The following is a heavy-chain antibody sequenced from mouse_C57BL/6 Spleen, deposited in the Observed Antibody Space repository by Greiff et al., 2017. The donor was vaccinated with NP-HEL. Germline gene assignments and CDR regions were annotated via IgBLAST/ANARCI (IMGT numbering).Heavy chain of an antibody. J-gene: IGHJ4*01. D-gene: IGHD1-1*01. V-gene: IGHV1-78*01. CDR3: ARSLDYYGSSYAMDY. Sequence: VQLQQSDAELVKPGASVKLSCKVSGYTFTDHTIHWMKQRPEQGLEWIGNIYPRDGSTKYNEKFKGKATLTADKSSSTAYMQLNSLTSEDSAVYFCARSLDYYGSSYAMDYWGQGTSVTVSS. CDR1: GYTFTDHT. CDR2: IYPRDGST.